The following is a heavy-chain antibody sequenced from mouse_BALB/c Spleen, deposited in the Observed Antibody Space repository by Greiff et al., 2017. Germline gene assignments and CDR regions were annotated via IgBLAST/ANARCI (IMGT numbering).Heavy chain of an antibody. D-gene: IGHD2-3*01. CDR3: NAIDGYSAY. J-gene: IGHJ3*01. CDR2: IDPENGDT. V-gene: IGHV14-4*02. Sequence: VQLQQSGAELVRSGASVKLSCTASGFNIKDYYMHWVKQRPEQGLEWIGWIDPENGDTEYAPKFQGKATMTADTSSNTAYLQLSSLTSEDTAVYYCNAIDGYSAYGGQGTLVTVSA. CDR1: GFNIKDYY.